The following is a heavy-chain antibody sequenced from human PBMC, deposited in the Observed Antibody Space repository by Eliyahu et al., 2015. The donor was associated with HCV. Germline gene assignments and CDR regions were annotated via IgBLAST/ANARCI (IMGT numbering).Heavy chain of an antibody. V-gene: IGHV5-51*01. CDR3: ARQGSDGYNSYVVDV. D-gene: IGHD5-24*01. CDR1: GYSFTTYW. CDR2: IYPGDSDT. J-gene: IGHJ6*02. Sequence: EVQLVQSGAEMKKPGESLKISCKSSGYSFTTYWIAWVRQMPGKGLEWMGIIYPGDSDTRYSPSFQGQVTISADKSISTAYLQWSSLKASDTAMYYCARQGSDGYNSYVVDVWGQGTTVTVSS.